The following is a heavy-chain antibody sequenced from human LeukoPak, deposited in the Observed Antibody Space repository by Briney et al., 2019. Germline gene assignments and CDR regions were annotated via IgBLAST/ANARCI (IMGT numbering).Heavy chain of an antibody. CDR2: IYYSGSA. J-gene: IGHJ4*02. CDR3: ARGAYCGGDCFLYFDY. D-gene: IGHD2-21*02. V-gene: IGHV4-59*01. CDR1: GGSISTYY. Sequence: PSETLSLTCTVSGGSISTYYWSWIRQPPGKGLEWIGYIYYSGSANYNPSLKSRVTISVDTSKNQFSLKLSSVTAADTAVYYCARGAYCGGDCFLYFDYWGQGTLVTASS.